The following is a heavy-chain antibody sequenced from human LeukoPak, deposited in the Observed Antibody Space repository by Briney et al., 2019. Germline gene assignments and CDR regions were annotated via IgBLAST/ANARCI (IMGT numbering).Heavy chain of an antibody. CDR1: GFTFSDYY. J-gene: IGHJ4*02. CDR3: AREGSYDRLRPFDY. V-gene: IGHV3-11*04. D-gene: IGHD2-21*01. Sequence: GGSLRLSCAVSGFTFSDYYMSWIRQAPGEGLEWLSYITSSGSTTHCADSVKGRFTISRDNAKNSLSLQMNDLRAEDTAVYYCAREGSYDRLRPFDYWGQGTLVTVSS. CDR2: ITSSGSTT.